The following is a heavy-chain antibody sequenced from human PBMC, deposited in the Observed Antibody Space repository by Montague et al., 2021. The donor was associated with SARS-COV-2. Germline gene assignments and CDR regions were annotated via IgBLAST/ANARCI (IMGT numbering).Heavy chain of an antibody. D-gene: IGHD1-1*01. CDR3: AREGTVPGPRGIYFDD. J-gene: IGHJ4*02. V-gene: IGHV6-1*01. Sequence: CAISGDSVSSNSAAWNWIRQAPSGGLEWLGRTYYRSKWYTDYAPSVKTRITITPDTSNNQFSLHLNSVTPGDTAVYDCAREGTVPGPRGIYFDDWGQGTLVTVS. CDR1: GDSVSSNSAA. CDR2: TYYRSKWYT.